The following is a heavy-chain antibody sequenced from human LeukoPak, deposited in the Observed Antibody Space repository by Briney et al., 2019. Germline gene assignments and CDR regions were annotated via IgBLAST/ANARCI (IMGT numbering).Heavy chain of an antibody. CDR2: ISSSSSYI. Sequence: PGGSLRLSCAASGFTFSSYSMNWVRQAPGKGLEWVSSISSSSSYIYYADSAKGRFTISRDNAKNSLYLQMNSLRAEDTAVYYCARPRGYSYGSPLDYWGQGTLVTVSS. CDR3: ARPRGYSYGSPLDY. V-gene: IGHV3-21*01. CDR1: GFTFSSYS. D-gene: IGHD5-18*01. J-gene: IGHJ4*02.